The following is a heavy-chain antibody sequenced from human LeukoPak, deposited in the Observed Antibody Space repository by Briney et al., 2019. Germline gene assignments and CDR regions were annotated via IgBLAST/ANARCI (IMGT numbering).Heavy chain of an antibody. Sequence: SETLSLTCTVSGGSISSYYWSWIRQPPGKGLEWTGYIYYSGSTNYNPSLKSRVTISVDTSKNQFSLKLSSVTAADTAVYYCARHGLGYYDSSGHFDYWGQGTLVTVSS. V-gene: IGHV4-59*08. J-gene: IGHJ4*02. D-gene: IGHD3-22*01. CDR3: ARHGLGYYDSSGHFDY. CDR1: GGSISSYY. CDR2: IYYSGST.